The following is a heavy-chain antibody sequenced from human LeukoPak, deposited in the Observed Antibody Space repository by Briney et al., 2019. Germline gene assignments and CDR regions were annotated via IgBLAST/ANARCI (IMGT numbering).Heavy chain of an antibody. D-gene: IGHD2-15*01. CDR2: ISGSGGST. J-gene: IGHJ3*01. Sequence: GFLRLSCAASGFTFSSYAMSWVRQAPGKGLEWVSAISGSGGSTYYADSVKGRFTISRDNSKNTLYLQMNSLRAEDTAVYYCAKSRRIRDRSASFVFWGQGTMVTVSS. CDR1: GFTFSSYA. V-gene: IGHV3-23*01. CDR3: AKSRRIRDRSASFVF.